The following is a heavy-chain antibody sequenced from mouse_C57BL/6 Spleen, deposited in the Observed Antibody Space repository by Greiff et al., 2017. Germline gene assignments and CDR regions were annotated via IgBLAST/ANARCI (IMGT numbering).Heavy chain of an antibody. D-gene: IGHD1-2*01. CDR2: IYPSDGGT. CDR3: ARGHYCYWYFDG. CDR1: GYTFTSYE. Sequence: QVQLQQSGPELVRPGASVKLSCKASGYTFTSYEMHWVKQRPVQGLEWIGCIYPSDGGTNYNQKFKGKATLTVDTSSSTAYMQLHSLTSEDSAVYCCARGHYCYWYFDGWGTGTTVT. V-gene: IGHV1-85*01. J-gene: IGHJ1*03.